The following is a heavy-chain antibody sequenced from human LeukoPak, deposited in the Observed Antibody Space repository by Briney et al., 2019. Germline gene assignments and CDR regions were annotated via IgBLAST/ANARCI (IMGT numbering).Heavy chain of an antibody. D-gene: IGHD4-23*01. V-gene: IGHV4-59*08. CDR3: ARQYGGNGLIN. CDR2: ISNTGST. J-gene: IGHJ4*02. CDR1: GASIRGHY. Sequence: KSSETLSLTCTVSGASIRGHYWSWFRQSPGKGLDWIGHISNTGSTNYNPCFKSRVTISGDTSENQFSLKLSSVTAADTAVYYCARQYGGNGLINWGQGTLVTVSS.